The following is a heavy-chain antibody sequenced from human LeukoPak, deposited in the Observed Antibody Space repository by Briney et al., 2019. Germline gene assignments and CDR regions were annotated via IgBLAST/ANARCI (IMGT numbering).Heavy chain of an antibody. Sequence: PGGSLRLSCAASGFTFSSYGMHWVRQAPGKGLEWVASIRYDGSNEYYADSVKGRFTISRDNSQNTLYLQMNSLRAEDTAVYYCAKDRLRYSYGGNFDYWGQGTLVTVSS. D-gene: IGHD5-18*01. CDR1: GFTFSSYG. V-gene: IGHV3-30*02. CDR2: IRYDGSNE. J-gene: IGHJ4*02. CDR3: AKDRLRYSYGGNFDY.